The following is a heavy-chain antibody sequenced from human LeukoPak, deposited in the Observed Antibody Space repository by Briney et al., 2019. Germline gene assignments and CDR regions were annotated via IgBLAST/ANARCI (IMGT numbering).Heavy chain of an antibody. V-gene: IGHV4-61*08. CDR1: GFSLSTSGMS. CDR3: ARVNDYGDSKIDY. Sequence: SGPALVKPTQTLTLTCTFSGFSLSTSGMSVSWIRQPPGKGLEWIGYIYYSGSTNYNPSLKSRVTISVDTSKNQFSLKLSSVTAADTAVYYCARVNDYGDSKIDYWGQGTLVTVSS. J-gene: IGHJ4*02. CDR2: IYYSGST. D-gene: IGHD4-17*01.